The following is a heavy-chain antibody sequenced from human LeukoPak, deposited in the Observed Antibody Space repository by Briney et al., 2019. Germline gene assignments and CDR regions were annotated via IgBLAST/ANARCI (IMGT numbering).Heavy chain of an antibody. V-gene: IGHV1-2*02. D-gene: IGHD6-13*01. CDR3: ARGDSSWYRDPISDY. CDR2: INPNSGGT. Sequence: ASVKASCKASGYTFTDYYLHWVRQAPGQGLEWMGWINPNSGGTNYAQKFQGRVTMTRDTSISTAYMELSRLRSDDTAVYYCARGDSSWYRDPISDYWGQGTLVTVSS. CDR1: GYTFTDYY. J-gene: IGHJ4*02.